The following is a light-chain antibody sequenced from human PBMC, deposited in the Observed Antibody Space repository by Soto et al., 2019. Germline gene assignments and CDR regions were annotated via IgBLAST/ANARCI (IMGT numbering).Light chain of an antibody. CDR3: QQYDNLLF. J-gene: IGKJ3*01. CDR1: QDISNY. CDR2: ESS. Sequence: DIQMTQSPSSLSASVGDRVTITCQASQDISNYLNWYQQKPGKAPKLLIYESSYLETGVPSRFSGSGSGTDFTFTISSLQPEDIATYYCQQYDNLLFLGPGTKVDIK. V-gene: IGKV1-33*01.